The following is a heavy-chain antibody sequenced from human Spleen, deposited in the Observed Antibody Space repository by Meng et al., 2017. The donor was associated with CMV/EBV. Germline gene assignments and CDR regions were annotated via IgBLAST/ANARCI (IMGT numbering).Heavy chain of an antibody. CDR3: AREGGYSYGSNSYYSFGMDV. V-gene: IGHV3-21*01. CDR2: ISSSRSYI. D-gene: IGHD5-18*01. J-gene: IGHJ6*02. Sequence: GGSLRLSCAASGFSFSTYSMHWVRQAPGKGLEWVSSISSSRSYIYYADSLKGRFTISRDNARNSLYLQMNSLRAEDTAVYYCAREGGYSYGSNSYYSFGMDVWGQGTTVTVSS. CDR1: GFSFSTYS.